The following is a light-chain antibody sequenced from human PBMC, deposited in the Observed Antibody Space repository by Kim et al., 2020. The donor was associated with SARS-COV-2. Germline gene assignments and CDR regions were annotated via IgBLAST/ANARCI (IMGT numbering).Light chain of an antibody. J-gene: IGKJ1*01. Sequence: DIQMTQSPSSLSASLGDRVTITCRASQTIGTHLNWFQQKPGKAPNLLIYITANLQSGVPSRFSGSGSGTDFTLTISSLQPEDFATYYCQQSYSVPWTFGQGTKVDIK. CDR1: QTIGTH. CDR3: QQSYSVPWT. V-gene: IGKV1-39*01. CDR2: ITA.